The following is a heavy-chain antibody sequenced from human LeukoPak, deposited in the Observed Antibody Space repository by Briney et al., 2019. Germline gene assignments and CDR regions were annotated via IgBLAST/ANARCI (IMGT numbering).Heavy chain of an antibody. CDR1: GFTFSNYA. Sequence: GGSLRLSCEASGFTFSNYALTWVRQAPGKGLEWVSAIRASGGSTHYADSVKGRFTISRDDSESTLFLHMNNLRAEDTAVYYCTKAPSDFLGALGSRGQGNRVIVSS. CDR2: IRASGGST. CDR3: TKAPSDFLGALGS. J-gene: IGHJ4*02. V-gene: IGHV3-23*01. D-gene: IGHD3-3*01.